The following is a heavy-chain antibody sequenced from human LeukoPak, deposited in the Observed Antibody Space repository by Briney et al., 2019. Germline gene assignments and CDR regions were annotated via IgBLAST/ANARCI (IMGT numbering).Heavy chain of an antibody. J-gene: IGHJ4*02. Sequence: ASVKVSCKASGYTFPSYFMHWVRQAPGQGLEWMGWISAYNGNTKNSQKFQDRVTMTTDTSTATAYMELRSLRSDDTAVYYCARDLVTFGGVIVPNFWGQGTLVTVSS. D-gene: IGHD3-16*02. CDR2: ISAYNGNT. V-gene: IGHV1-18*04. CDR1: GYTFPSYF. CDR3: ARDLVTFGGVIVPNF.